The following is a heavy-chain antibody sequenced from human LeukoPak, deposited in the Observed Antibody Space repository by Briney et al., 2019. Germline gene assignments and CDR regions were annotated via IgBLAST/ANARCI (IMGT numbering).Heavy chain of an antibody. Sequence: SETLSLTCTVSGGSISSSSYYWGWIRQPPGKGLEWIGRIYTSGSTNYNPSLKSRVTMSVDTSKNQFSLKLSSVTAADTAVYYCARESHYYDFWSGNNYYYYYMDVWGKGTTVTVSS. J-gene: IGHJ6*03. CDR3: ARESHYYDFWSGNNYYYYYMDV. D-gene: IGHD3-3*01. CDR2: IYTSGST. CDR1: GGSISSSSYY. V-gene: IGHV4-39*07.